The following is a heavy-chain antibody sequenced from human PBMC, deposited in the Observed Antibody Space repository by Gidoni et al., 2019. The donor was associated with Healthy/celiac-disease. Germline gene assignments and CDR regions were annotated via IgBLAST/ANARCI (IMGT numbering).Heavy chain of an antibody. CDR3: ARDHVTATEYYFDY. D-gene: IGHD5-18*01. CDR2: IKQDGNEK. Sequence: EVQLVESGGGLVQPGGSLRLSCAASGFTFSSYWMSWVRQAPGKGLEWVANIKQDGNEKYYVDSVKGRFTISRDNAKNSLYLQMNSLRAEDTAVYYCARDHVTATEYYFDYWGQGTLVTVSS. V-gene: IGHV3-7*01. CDR1: GFTFSSYW. J-gene: IGHJ4*02.